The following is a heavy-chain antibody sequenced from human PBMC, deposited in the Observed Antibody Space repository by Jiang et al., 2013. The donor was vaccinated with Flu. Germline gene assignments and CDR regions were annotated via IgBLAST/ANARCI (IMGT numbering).Heavy chain of an antibody. Sequence: LLKPSETLSLNCTVSGGSINSDYWSWIRQPPGKGLEWIGYIYYSGSTSYNPSLKSRVTISVDTSKKQFSLKLTSVTAADTALYYCARVDYSKGSGMDVWGQGTTVTVSS. V-gene: IGHV4-59*01. CDR1: GGSINSDY. D-gene: IGHD5-12*01. J-gene: IGHJ6*02. CDR2: IYYSGST. CDR3: ARVDYSKGSGMDV.